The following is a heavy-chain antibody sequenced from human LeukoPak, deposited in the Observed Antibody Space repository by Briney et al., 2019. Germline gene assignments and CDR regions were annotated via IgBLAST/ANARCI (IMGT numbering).Heavy chain of an antibody. CDR1: GFTFSSYG. CDR2: ISYDGSNK. J-gene: IGHJ4*02. D-gene: IGHD3-9*01. V-gene: IGHV3-30*03. CDR3: HGSYFDWLLNFDY. Sequence: GGSLRLSCAASGFTFSSYGMHWVRQAPGKGLEWVAVISYDGSNKYYADSVKGRFTISRDNSKNTLYLQMNSLRAEDTAVYYCHGSYFDWLLNFDYWGQGTLVTVSS.